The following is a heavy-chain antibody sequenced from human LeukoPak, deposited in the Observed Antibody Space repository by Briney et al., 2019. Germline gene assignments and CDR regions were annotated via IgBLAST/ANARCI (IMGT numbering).Heavy chain of an antibody. J-gene: IGHJ4*02. CDR2: IYYSGST. CDR3: ARWAQRWLQSESGHLGYYFDY. CDR1: GGSISSSNW. Sequence: PSGTLSLTCAVSGGSISSSNWWSWVRQHPGKGLEWIGYIYYSGSTYYNPSLKSRVTISVDTSKNQFSLKLSSVTAADTAVYYCARWAQRWLQSESGHLGYYFDYWGQGTLVTVSS. V-gene: IGHV4-4*02. D-gene: IGHD5-24*01.